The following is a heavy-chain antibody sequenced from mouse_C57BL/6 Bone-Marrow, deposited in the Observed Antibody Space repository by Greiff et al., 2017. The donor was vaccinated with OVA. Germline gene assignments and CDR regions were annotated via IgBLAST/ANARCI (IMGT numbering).Heavy chain of an antibody. Sequence: EVQLQQSGPELVKPGASVKISCKASGYTFTDYYMNWVKQSHGKSLEWIGDINPNNGGTSYNQKVKGKATLTVDKSSSTAYMELRSLTSEDSAVYYCARGDFTTVVDSAYYAMDYWGQGTSVTVSS. D-gene: IGHD1-1*01. CDR1: GYTFTDYY. CDR2: INPNNGGT. CDR3: ARGDFTTVVDSAYYAMDY. V-gene: IGHV1-26*01. J-gene: IGHJ4*01.